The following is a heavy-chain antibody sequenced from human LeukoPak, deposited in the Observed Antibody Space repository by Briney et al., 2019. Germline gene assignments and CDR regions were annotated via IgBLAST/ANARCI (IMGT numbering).Heavy chain of an antibody. V-gene: IGHV3-21*01. D-gene: IGHD5-24*01. J-gene: IGHJ4*02. CDR2: ISSSST. CDR1: GFTFSSYW. CDR3: ARDYGYEIDY. Sequence: PGGSLRLSCAASGFTFSSYWMHWVRQAPGKGLEWVSSISSSSTYADSVKGRFTISRDSAKNSLYLQMNSLRVEDTAVYYCARDYGYEIDYWGQGTLVTVSS.